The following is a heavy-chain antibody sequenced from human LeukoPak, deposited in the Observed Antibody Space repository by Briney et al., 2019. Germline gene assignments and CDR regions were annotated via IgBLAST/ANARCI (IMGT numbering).Heavy chain of an antibody. CDR2: IKSKTDDGTT. D-gene: IGHD2-2*01. V-gene: IGHV3-15*01. Sequence: PGGSLRLSCAASGFTFSNAWMSWVRQAPGKGLELVGRIKSKTDDGTTDYAVPVKGRFTISRDDSKNTLHLQMNSLKTEDTAVYYCATGDCRSTSCYVEYYYYYMDVWGKGTTVTVSS. CDR3: ATGDCRSTSCYVEYYYYYMDV. CDR1: GFTFSNAW. J-gene: IGHJ6*03.